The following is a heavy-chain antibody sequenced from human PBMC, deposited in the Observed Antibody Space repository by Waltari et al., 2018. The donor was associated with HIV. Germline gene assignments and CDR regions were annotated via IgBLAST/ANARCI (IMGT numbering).Heavy chain of an antibody. CDR1: VFSLLSYS. CDR3: ARGLSYFDGKPLPWYLDL. V-gene: IGHV3-48*02. J-gene: IGHJ2*01. D-gene: IGHD3-9*01. CDR2: MGTTLNAR. Sequence: SGGGSIQPGGSLRLSGFASVFSLLSYSVQCLRPTPGKLLDGGFYMGTTLNARYYEDSVRDRFTVVADITKQSVYLQISNLQDEDSAVYYCARGLSYFDGKPLPWYLDLWGRGSRVTVAS.